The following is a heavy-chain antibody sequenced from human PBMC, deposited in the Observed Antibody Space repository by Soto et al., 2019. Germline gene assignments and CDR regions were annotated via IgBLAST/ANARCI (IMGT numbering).Heavy chain of an antibody. CDR1: GGSISSGGYY. Sequence: QVQLQESGPGLVKPSQTLSLTCTVSGGSISSGGYYWSWIRQHPGKGLEWIGYIYYSTYYNPSLKSRVTISVDTSKMQFSLKLSSVTAADTAVYYCARDYRASYPAYYYYGMDVWGQGTTVTVSS. J-gene: IGHJ6*02. V-gene: IGHV4-31*03. CDR2: IYYST. CDR3: ARDYRASYPAYYYYGMDV. D-gene: IGHD3-16*02.